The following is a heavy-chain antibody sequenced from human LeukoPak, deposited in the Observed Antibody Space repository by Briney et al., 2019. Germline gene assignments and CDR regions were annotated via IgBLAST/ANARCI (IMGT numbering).Heavy chain of an antibody. CDR2: IYHSGST. Sequence: KPSETLSLTCTVSGDSIGSYFWSWIRQSPGKGLEWIGHIYHSGSTNYNPSLKSRVSISVDTSKNRFSLKLTSVTSADTAVYYCARDGPAYTSRWYDYYYGLDVWGQGTTVTVSS. J-gene: IGHJ6*02. D-gene: IGHD2-2*01. CDR3: ARDGPAYTSRWYDYYYGLDV. CDR1: GDSIGSYF. V-gene: IGHV4-59*01.